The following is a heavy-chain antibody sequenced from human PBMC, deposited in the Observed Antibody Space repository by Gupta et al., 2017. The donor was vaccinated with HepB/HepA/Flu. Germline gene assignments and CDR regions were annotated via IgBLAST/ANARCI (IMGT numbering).Heavy chain of an antibody. CDR1: GFTFSAYL. Sequence: EVQVVDSGGGLVKPGGYLRLSCAAFGFTFSAYLVTWVRQAPGKGLEWLSSISNVNNYIYYADSVKGRFTISRDNAKNSLYLQMNNLRAEDTAVYYCARALGYCTDTTCLYYFDSWGQGTLVTVSS. D-gene: IGHD2-2*01. CDR3: ARALGYCTDTTCLYYFDS. V-gene: IGHV3-21*01. J-gene: IGHJ4*02. CDR2: ISNVNNYI.